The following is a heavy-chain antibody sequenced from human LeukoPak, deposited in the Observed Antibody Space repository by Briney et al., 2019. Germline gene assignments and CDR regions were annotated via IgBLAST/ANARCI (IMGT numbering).Heavy chain of an antibody. D-gene: IGHD3-9*01. J-gene: IGHJ5*02. CDR2: IYHSGST. CDR3: ASYDILTGYLNWFDP. V-gene: IGHV4-38-2*02. Sequence: SETLSLTCTVAGYSISSGYYWGWIRQPPGKGLEWIGSIYHSGSTYYNPSLKSRVTISVDTSKNQFSLKLSSVTAADTAVYYCASYDILTGYLNWFDPWGQGTLVTVSS. CDR1: GYSISSGYY.